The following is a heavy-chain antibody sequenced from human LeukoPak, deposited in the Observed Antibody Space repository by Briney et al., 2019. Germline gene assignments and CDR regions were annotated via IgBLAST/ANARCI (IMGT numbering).Heavy chain of an antibody. CDR2: VSGSGSST. V-gene: IGHV3-23*01. CDR1: GFTFSSNA. D-gene: IGHD5-24*01. J-gene: IGHJ4*02. CDR3: AKTVGYSTGWGDYFDY. Sequence: PGGSLRLSCAASGFTFSSNAMSWVRQAPGKGLEWVSAVSGSGSSTHYADSVKDRFAISRDNSKNTLYLQMNSLRAEDTAVYYCAKTVGYSTGWGDYFDYWGQGTLVTVSS.